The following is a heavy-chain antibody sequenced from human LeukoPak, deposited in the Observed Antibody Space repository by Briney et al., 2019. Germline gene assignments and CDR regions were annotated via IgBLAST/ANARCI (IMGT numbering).Heavy chain of an antibody. CDR1: GFTFSSYT. J-gene: IGHJ4*02. D-gene: IGHD2/OR15-2a*01. V-gene: IGHV3-74*01. Sequence: GRSLRLSCAASGFTFSSYTMNWVRQAPGKGLVWVSRINTDGTITNYADSVKGRFTISRDNAKNTLYLQMNSLRAEDTAVYYCAKPFRTFDYWGQGTLVTVSS. CDR3: AKPFRTFDY. CDR2: INTDGTIT.